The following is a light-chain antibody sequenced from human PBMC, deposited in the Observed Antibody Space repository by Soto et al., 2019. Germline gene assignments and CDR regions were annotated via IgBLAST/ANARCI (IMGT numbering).Light chain of an antibody. CDR3: QQYDTYWT. CDR2: FGS. J-gene: IGKJ1*01. Sequence: EIVMTQSPLTLPVTPGEPACISCRSSRSLLYNNTYNYLDWYVQKPGQSPQLLIYFGSNRAPGVPDRFSGSGSGTEFTLTIASLQPDDFATYYCQQYDTYWTFGQGTKVDIK. V-gene: IGKV2-28*01. CDR1: RSLLYNNTYNY.